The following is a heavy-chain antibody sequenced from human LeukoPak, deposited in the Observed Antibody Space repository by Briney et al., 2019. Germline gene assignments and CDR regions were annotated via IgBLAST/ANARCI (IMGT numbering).Heavy chain of an antibody. Sequence: GGSLRLSCAASGFTFSSYAMNWVRQAPGKGLEWVSAISGSGGSAYYADSVKGRFTISRDNAKNSLYLQMNSLRAEDTAVYYCARRGDSLVVDYWGQGTLVTVSS. D-gene: IGHD4-17*01. CDR2: ISGSGGSA. CDR1: GFTFSSYA. J-gene: IGHJ4*02. CDR3: ARRGDSLVVDY. V-gene: IGHV3-23*01.